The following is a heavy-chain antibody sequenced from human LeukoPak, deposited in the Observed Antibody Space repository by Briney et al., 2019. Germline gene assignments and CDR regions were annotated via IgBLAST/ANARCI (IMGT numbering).Heavy chain of an antibody. V-gene: IGHV3-23*03. CDR1: GFTFSSYA. CDR3: AKSMVRGVILFPFDY. CDR2: IYSGGST. Sequence: GGSLRLSCAASGFTFSSYAMSWVRQAPGKGLEWVSVIYSGGSTYYADSVKGRFTISRDNSKNTLYLQMNSLRAEDTAVYYCAKSMVRGVILFPFDYWGQGTLVTVSS. D-gene: IGHD3-10*01. J-gene: IGHJ4*02.